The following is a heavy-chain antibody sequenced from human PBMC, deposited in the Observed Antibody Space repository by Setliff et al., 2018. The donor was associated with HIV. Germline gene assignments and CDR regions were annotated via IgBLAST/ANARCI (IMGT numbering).Heavy chain of an antibody. V-gene: IGHV3-7*01. CDR3: ARKLRPGHGMDV. CDR2: INQDGSEE. Sequence: GGSLRLSCAASGFTFNNYWMAWVRQAPGKRLEWVGNINQDGSEENYVDSVKGRFTISRDNAKKSLYLQMNSLRGEDTAVYYCARKLRPGHGMDVWGQGTTVTVSS. J-gene: IGHJ6*02. D-gene: IGHD3-10*01. CDR1: GFTFNNYW.